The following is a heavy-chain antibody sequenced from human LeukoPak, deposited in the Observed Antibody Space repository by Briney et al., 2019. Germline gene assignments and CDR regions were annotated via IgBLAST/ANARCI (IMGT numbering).Heavy chain of an antibody. CDR1: GGSISSGGYY. V-gene: IGHV4-31*03. J-gene: IGHJ6*02. CDR3: ARDHLIVVVPAATNSYYYYGMDV. D-gene: IGHD2-2*01. CDR2: IYYSGST. Sequence: SETLSLTCTVSGGSISSGGYYWSWIRQHPGKGLEWIGYIYYSGSTYYNPSLKSRVTISVDTSKNQFSLKLSSVTAADTAVYYCARDHLIVVVPAATNSYYYYGMDVWGQGTTVTVSS.